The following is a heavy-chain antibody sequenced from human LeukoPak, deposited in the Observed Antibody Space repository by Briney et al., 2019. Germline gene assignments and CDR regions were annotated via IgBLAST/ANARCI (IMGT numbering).Heavy chain of an antibody. CDR3: ARGGRWLQLCYYFDY. J-gene: IGHJ4*02. CDR1: GYTFTGYY. D-gene: IGHD5-24*01. CDR2: INPNSGGT. V-gene: IGHV1-2*02. Sequence: GASVKVSCKASGYTFTGYYMHWVRQAPGQGLEWMGWINPNSGGTNYAQKFQGRVTMTRDTSISTAYMELSSLRSEDTAVYYCARGGRWLQLCYYFDYWGQGTLVTVSS.